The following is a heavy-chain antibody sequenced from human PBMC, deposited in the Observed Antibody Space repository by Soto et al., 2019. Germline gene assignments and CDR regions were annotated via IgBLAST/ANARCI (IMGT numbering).Heavy chain of an antibody. CDR1: GFTFTGYY. D-gene: IGHD4-17*01. Sequence: ASVRVSDKASGFTFTGYYMHWVGPAPGQEREGVGWINPNSGGTNYAQKFQGWVTMTRDTSISTANMELSRLRSDDTAVYYWAREPSMSVTLESRTYGMDVWGQGTTVTV. CDR2: INPNSGGT. CDR3: AREPSMSVTLESRTYGMDV. V-gene: IGHV1-2*04. J-gene: IGHJ6*02.